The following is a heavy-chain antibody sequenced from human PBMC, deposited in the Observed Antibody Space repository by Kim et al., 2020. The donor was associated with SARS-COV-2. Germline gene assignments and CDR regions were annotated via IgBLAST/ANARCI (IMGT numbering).Heavy chain of an antibody. Sequence: GGSLRLSCAASGFTFSSYTMHWVRQAPGKGLEWVAVISYDGSNKYYADSVKGRFTISRDNSKNTLYLQMNSLRAEDTAVYYCAREGRAYQLLLDPSIYMDVWGKGTTVTVSS. D-gene: IGHD2-2*01. CDR1: GFTFSSYT. CDR3: AREGRAYQLLLDPSIYMDV. J-gene: IGHJ6*03. CDR2: ISYDGSNK. V-gene: IGHV3-30-3*01.